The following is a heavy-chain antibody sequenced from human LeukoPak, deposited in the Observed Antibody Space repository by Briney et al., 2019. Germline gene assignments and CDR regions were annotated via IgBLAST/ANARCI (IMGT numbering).Heavy chain of an antibody. CDR2: INPNSGGT. Sequence: ASVTVSCKASGYTFTGYYMHWVRQAPGQGLEWMGWINPNSGGTNYAQKFQGRVTMTRDTSISTAYMELSRLRSDDTAVYYCARDPTGQLRFDPWGQGTLVTVSS. CDR3: ARDPTGQLRFDP. J-gene: IGHJ5*02. D-gene: IGHD1-1*01. CDR1: GYTFTGYY. V-gene: IGHV1-2*02.